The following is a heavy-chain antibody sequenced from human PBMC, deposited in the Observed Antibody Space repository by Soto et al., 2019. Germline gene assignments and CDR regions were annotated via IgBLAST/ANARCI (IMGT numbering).Heavy chain of an antibody. CDR3: VRDNFLTGHYVDYFDV. CDR2: INHSGST. V-gene: IGHV4-34*01. J-gene: IGHJ3*01. D-gene: IGHD3-9*01. CDR1: GGSSGGYS. Sequence: SETLSLTCAGGGGSSGGYSCTWPPASPKKGLEWIGDINHSGSTNYNPSLKSRVTMSVDTSQSQFSLELSRFSLELTSVTAADSAVYYCVRDNFLTGHYVDYFDVWG.